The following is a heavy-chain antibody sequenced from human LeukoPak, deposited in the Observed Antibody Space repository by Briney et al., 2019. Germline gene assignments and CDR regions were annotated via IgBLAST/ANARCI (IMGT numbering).Heavy chain of an antibody. CDR2: IYYSGST. J-gene: IGHJ6*03. D-gene: IGHD1-14*01. CDR3: ARKPNAPYYYYYMDV. Sequence: SETLSLTCTVSGGSISSSSYYWGWIRQPPGKGLEWIGSIYYSGSTYYNPSLKSRVTISVDTSKNQFSLKLSSVTAADTAVYYCARKPNAPYYYYYMDVWGKGTTVTVSS. V-gene: IGHV4-39*01. CDR1: GGSISSSSYY.